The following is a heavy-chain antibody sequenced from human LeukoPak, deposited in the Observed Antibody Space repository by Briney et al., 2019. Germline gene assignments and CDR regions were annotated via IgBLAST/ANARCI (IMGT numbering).Heavy chain of an antibody. CDR3: AREGEYQLKLDY. CDR1: GFTFSSYA. J-gene: IGHJ4*02. V-gene: IGHV3-23*01. CDR2: ISGSGGST. Sequence: PGGSLRLSCAASGFTFSSYAMSWVRQAPGKGLEWVSAISGSGGSTYYADSVKGRFTISRDNSKNSLYLQMNSLRAEDTAVYYCAREGEYQLKLDYWGQGTLVTVSS. D-gene: IGHD2-2*01.